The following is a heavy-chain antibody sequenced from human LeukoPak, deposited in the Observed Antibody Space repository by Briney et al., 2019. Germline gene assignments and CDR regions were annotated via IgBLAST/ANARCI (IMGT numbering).Heavy chain of an antibody. CDR1: GFTFSSYG. CDR3: ATPKVDTQLPYFQH. Sequence: GRSLRLSCAASGFTFSSYGMHWVRQAPGKGLEWVAVISYDGSNKFYADSVKGRFTISRDNSKNTLYLQMNSLRTEDTAVYFCATPKVDTQLPYFQHWGQGTLVTVSS. V-gene: IGHV3-30*03. J-gene: IGHJ1*01. CDR2: ISYDGSNK. D-gene: IGHD2-2*01.